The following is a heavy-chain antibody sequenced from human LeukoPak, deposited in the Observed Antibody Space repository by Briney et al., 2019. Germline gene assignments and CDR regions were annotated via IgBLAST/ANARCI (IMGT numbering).Heavy chain of an antibody. J-gene: IGHJ4*02. V-gene: IGHV3-33*01. CDR1: GFTFSSYG. D-gene: IGHD3-10*01. CDR2: IWYDGSNK. CDR3: ARDILWFGENQDGGLFDY. Sequence: GGPLRLSCAASGFTFSSYGMHWVRQAPGKGLEWVAVIWYDGSNKYYADSVKGRFTISRGNSKNTLYLQMNSLRAEDTAVYYCARDILWFGENQDGGLFDYWGQGTLVTVSS.